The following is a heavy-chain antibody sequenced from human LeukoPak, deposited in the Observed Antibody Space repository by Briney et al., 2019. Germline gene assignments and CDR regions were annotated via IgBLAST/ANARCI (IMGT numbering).Heavy chain of an antibody. V-gene: IGHV3-48*01. CDR3: AKVEDIVVVPAAPFDY. J-gene: IGHJ4*02. D-gene: IGHD2-2*01. Sequence: QPGGSLRLSCAASGFTLTNYTMHWVRQAPGKGLEWISFINSDSTLKYYEDSVEGRFTISRDNSKNALYLQMNSLRAEDTAVYHCAKVEDIVVVPAAPFDYWGQGTLVTVSS. CDR2: INSDSTLK. CDR1: GFTLTNYT.